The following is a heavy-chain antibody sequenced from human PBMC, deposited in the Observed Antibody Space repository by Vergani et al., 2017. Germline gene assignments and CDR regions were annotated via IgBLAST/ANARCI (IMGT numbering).Heavy chain of an antibody. CDR1: GFTFSSYS. Sequence: EVHLAESGGGLVQSGGSLRLSCAASGFTFSSYSMNWVRQAPGKGLEWVSYIYSSGRTIYYADSVKGRFTISRDNAKNSLYLQMNSLRAEDTAVYYCARDYSPGLGATNLDYWGQGTLVTVSS. CDR2: IYSSGRTI. D-gene: IGHD1-26*01. V-gene: IGHV3-48*01. CDR3: ARDYSPGLGATNLDY. J-gene: IGHJ4*02.